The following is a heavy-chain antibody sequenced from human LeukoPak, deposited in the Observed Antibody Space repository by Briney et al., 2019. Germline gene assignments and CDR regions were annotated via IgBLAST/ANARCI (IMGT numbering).Heavy chain of an antibody. CDR3: ARDCCLRYASGN. D-gene: IGHD3-9*01. V-gene: IGHV3-23*03. CDR1: GFTFSSYA. Sequence: GGSLRLSCAASGFTFSSYAMSWVRQAPGKGLEWVSVIYSGGNSYYADSVKGRFTISRDDSKNTLYIQMNSLRAEDTAVYYCARDCCLRYASGNWGQGTLVTVSS. CDR2: IYSGGNS. J-gene: IGHJ4*02.